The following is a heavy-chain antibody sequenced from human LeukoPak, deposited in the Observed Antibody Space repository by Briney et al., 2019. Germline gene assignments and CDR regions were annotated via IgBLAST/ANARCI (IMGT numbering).Heavy chain of an antibody. J-gene: IGHJ3*02. V-gene: IGHV4-59*01. CDR1: GGSISSYY. CDR2: IHYSGST. CDR3: ARGQYYDSSGYYYVAGAFDI. D-gene: IGHD3-22*01. Sequence: SETLSLTCTVSGGSISSYYWSWIRQPPGKGLEWIGYIHYSGSTNYNPSLKSRVTISVDTSKNQFSLKLSSVTAADTAVYYCARGQYYDSSGYYYVAGAFDIWGQGTMVTVSS.